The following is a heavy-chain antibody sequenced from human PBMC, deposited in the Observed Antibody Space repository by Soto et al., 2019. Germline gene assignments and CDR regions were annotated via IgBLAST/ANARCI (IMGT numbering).Heavy chain of an antibody. D-gene: IGHD3-9*01. CDR3: AMRPYYDILTGDYLEWGMDV. Sequence: GGSLRLSCAASGFTFSSYSMNWVRQAPGKGLEWVSSISSSSSYIYYADSVKGRFTISRDNAKNSLYLQMNSLRAEDTAVYYCAMRPYYDILTGDYLEWGMDVWGQGTTVTVSS. V-gene: IGHV3-21*01. CDR1: GFTFSSYS. J-gene: IGHJ6*02. CDR2: ISSSSSYI.